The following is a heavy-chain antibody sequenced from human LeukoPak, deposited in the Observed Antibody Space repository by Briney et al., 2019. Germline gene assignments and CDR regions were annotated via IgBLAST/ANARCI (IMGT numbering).Heavy chain of an antibody. CDR3: GKGINYYDNSGYFKH. V-gene: IGHV3-23*01. CDR1: GFTFNNFA. D-gene: IGHD3-22*01. CDR2: IGGAGTTT. Sequence: GGSLRLSCSASGFTFNNFAMSWVRQAPGKGLEWVATIGGAGTTTFYADSVKGRFTISRDNYKTTLYLQMNSLRAEDTAVYYCGKGINYYDNSGYFKHWGQGTLVTVSS. J-gene: IGHJ4*02.